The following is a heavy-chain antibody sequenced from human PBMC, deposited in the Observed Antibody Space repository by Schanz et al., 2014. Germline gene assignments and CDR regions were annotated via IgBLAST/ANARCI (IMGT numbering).Heavy chain of an antibody. CDR1: GFIFNDYY. CDR2: ISRDGTTS. CDR3: ARDKGGYYPFDY. Sequence: VQLVESGGGLVQPGRSLRLSCAASGFIFNDYYMNWIRQAPGKGLEWLSYISRDGTTSYYADSVKGRFTISRDNAKNSLYLQMNSLTADDTAVYYCARDKGGYYPFDYWGRGTLVTVSS. V-gene: IGHV3-11*04. J-gene: IGHJ4*02. D-gene: IGHD3-3*01.